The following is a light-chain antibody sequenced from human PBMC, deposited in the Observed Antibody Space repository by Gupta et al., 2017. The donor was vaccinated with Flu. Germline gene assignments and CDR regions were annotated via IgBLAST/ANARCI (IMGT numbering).Light chain of an antibody. CDR2: AAS. J-gene: IGKJ1*01. CDR1: QSIPNNH. V-gene: IGKV3-20*01. Sequence: EIVLTQFPATLSLSPGEGATLSCRASQSIPNNHLAWYQQYPGQAPRLLIFAASRRATGIPDRFSGSGSGTEFILTISRLEPADYAVDYCQHYGSPPQAFGQGTRVDVK. CDR3: QHYGSPPQA.